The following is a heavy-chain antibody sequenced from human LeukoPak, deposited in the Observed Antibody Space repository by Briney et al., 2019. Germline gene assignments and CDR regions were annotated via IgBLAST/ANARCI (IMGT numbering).Heavy chain of an antibody. CDR3: ARDQDQYYYDSSGYLDYFDY. CDR2: ISVYNGNT. V-gene: IGHV1-18*01. Sequence: GASVKVSCKASGYTFTSYGISWVRQAPGQGLEWMGWISVYNGNTNYAQKLQGRVTMTTDTSTSTAYMELRSLRSDDTAVYYCARDQDQYYYDSSGYLDYFDYWGQGTLVTVSS. CDR1: GYTFTSYG. J-gene: IGHJ4*02. D-gene: IGHD3-22*01.